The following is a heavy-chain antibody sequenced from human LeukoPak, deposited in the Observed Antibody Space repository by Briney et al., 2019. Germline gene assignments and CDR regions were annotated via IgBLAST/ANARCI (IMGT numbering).Heavy chain of an antibody. Sequence: GGSLRLSCAASGFTFSSYSMNWVRQAPGKGLEWVSAISGSGGSTYYADSVKGRFTISRDNSKNTLYLQMNSLRAEDTAVYYCATRGFFGVVIMAFDYWGQGTLVTVSS. D-gene: IGHD3-3*01. CDR1: GFTFSSYS. V-gene: IGHV3-23*01. J-gene: IGHJ4*02. CDR3: ATRGFFGVVIMAFDY. CDR2: ISGSGGST.